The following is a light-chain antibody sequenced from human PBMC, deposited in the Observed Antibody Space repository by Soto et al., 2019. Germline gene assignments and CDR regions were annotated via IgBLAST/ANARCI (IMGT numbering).Light chain of an antibody. CDR3: QQSSNWPLALT. J-gene: IGKJ4*01. CDR1: QSVSSY. CDR2: DAS. Sequence: EIVLTQSPATLSLSPGERATLSCRASQSVSSYLAWYQQKPGQAPRLLIYDASNRATGIPARFSGSGSGTDFTLTISSLEPEDCAVYYCQQSSNWPLALTFGGGTKVEIK. V-gene: IGKV3-11*01.